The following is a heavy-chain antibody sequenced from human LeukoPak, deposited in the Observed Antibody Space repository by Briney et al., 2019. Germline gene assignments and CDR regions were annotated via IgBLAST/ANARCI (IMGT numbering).Heavy chain of an antibody. CDR2: IYYSGST. D-gene: IGHD2-2*03. CDR3: ARHSRLDKSSLSWADY. Sequence: PSETLSLTRTVSGGSISSYYFSWIRQPPGKGLEWIGYIYYSGSTNYNPSLKSRVTISVDTSKNQFSLNLSSVTAADTAVYYCARHSRLDKSSLSWADYWGQGTLVTVSS. V-gene: IGHV4-59*08. CDR1: GGSISSYY. J-gene: IGHJ4*02.